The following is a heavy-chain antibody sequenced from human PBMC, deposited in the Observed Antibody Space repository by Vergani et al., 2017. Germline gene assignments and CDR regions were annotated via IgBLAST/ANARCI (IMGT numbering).Heavy chain of an antibody. Sequence: QVQLVESGGGVVQPGESLRLSCAASGFHFDQYCMHWVRQAPGKGLEWVGYLRADSTGQQYKDSVKGRFTISRDNSKNTMYLQMNSVRSDDTAIYYCAKDRKSTWYGFDYWGQGTLVTVSS. D-gene: IGHD6-13*01. CDR3: AKDRKSTWYGFDY. V-gene: IGHV3-30*02. J-gene: IGHJ4*02. CDR1: GFHFDQYC. CDR2: LRADSTGQ.